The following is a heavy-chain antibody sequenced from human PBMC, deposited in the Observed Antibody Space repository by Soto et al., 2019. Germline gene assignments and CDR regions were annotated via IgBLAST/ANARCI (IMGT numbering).Heavy chain of an antibody. CDR2: INPYSGGA. CDR1: GYTFTGYF. Sequence: ASVKVSCKASGYTFTGYFMHWVRQAPGQGLEWMGWINPYSGGADYTQSFQGRVTMTRDTSISTVYMELSRLRFDDTAVYYCARVIRGAYYNSPLDTWGQGTVVTVSS. J-gene: IGHJ5*02. CDR3: ARVIRGAYYNSPLDT. D-gene: IGHD3-10*01. V-gene: IGHV1-2*02.